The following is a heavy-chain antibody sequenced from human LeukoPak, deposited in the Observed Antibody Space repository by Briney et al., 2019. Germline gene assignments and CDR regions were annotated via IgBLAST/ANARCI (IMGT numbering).Heavy chain of an antibody. J-gene: IGHJ4*02. CDR2: INPYTGGT. D-gene: IGHD2-8*01. Sequence: ASVKVSCKASGYTFTGPYIHWMLQAPGQGLEWMGWINPYTGGTKYAQKFQGRVTVTRDTSTNTAYMELSGLRPDDTAAYYCARVEYCTKGVCINFDLWGQGTLVTVSS. CDR3: ARVEYCTKGVCINFDL. V-gene: IGHV1-2*02. CDR1: GYTFTGPY.